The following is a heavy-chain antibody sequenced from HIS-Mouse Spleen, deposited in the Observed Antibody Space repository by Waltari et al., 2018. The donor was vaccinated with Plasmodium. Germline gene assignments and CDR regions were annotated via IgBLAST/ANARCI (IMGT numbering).Heavy chain of an antibody. V-gene: IGHV3-30-3*01. D-gene: IGHD1-26*01. J-gene: IGHJ4*02. CDR1: GFTFSSYA. CDR2: ISNDGSNK. CDR3: ARGSRGLYSGSYFDY. Sequence: QVQLLESGGGVVQPGRSLRLSCAASGFTFSSYAMHWVRQAPGKGRGWVAVISNDGSNKYYADSVKGRFTISRDNSKNTLYLQMNSLRAEDTAVYYCARGSRGLYSGSYFDYWGQGTLVTVSS.